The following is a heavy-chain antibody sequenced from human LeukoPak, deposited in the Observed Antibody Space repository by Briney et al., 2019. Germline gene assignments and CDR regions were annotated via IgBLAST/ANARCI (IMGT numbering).Heavy chain of an antibody. J-gene: IGHJ4*02. V-gene: IGHV4-34*01. D-gene: IGHD3-16*01. CDR2: INHSGST. CDR1: GGSFSGYY. CDR3: AREDGGFDY. Sequence: PSETLSLTCAAYGGSFSGYYWSWIRQPPGKGLEWIGEINHSGSTNYNPSLKSRVTISVDTSKSQFSLKLSSVTAADTAVYYCAREDGGFDYWGQGTLVTVSS.